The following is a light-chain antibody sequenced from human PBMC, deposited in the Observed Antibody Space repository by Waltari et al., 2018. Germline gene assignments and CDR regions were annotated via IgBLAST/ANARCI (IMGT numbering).Light chain of an antibody. J-gene: IGLJ2*01. V-gene: IGLV3-25*03. CDR2: KDT. CDR1: VLPKQY. CDR3: QSAHSGSTHLL. Sequence: SYELTQPPSVSVSPGQTARIPCSGDVLPKQYAYWYQQKPGQAPVLIISKDTERASGIPERFSGSTSGTTFTLTISGAQADDEADYYCQSAHSGSTHLLFGGGTKLTVL.